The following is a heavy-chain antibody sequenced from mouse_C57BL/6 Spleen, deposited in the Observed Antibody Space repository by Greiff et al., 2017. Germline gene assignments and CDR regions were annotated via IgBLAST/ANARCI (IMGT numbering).Heavy chain of an antibody. V-gene: IGHV14-1*01. Sequence: VQLKESGAELVRPGASVKLSCTASGFNIKDYYMHWVKQRTEQGLEWIGRIDPEGGDTEYAAKFQGKVTMTADTSSNTAYLELSSLTSEDAAVYYFTVYGNEEAWFADWGQGTLVTVSA. D-gene: IGHD2-1*01. CDR1: GFNIKDYY. CDR2: IDPEGGDT. CDR3: TVYGNEEAWFAD. J-gene: IGHJ3*01.